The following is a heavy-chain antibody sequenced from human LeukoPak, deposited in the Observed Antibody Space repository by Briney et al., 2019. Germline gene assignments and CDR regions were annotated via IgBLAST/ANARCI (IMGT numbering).Heavy chain of an antibody. Sequence: GSLRLSCAASGFTFSSYGMHWVRQAPGKGLEWVAFIRYDGSNKYYADSVKGRFTISRDNSKNTLYLQMNSLRAEDTAVYYCAKVDGTHYYYYMDVWGKGTTVTVSS. CDR1: GFTFSSYG. CDR3: AKVDGTHYYYYMDV. D-gene: IGHD1-14*01. V-gene: IGHV3-30*02. J-gene: IGHJ6*03. CDR2: IRYDGSNK.